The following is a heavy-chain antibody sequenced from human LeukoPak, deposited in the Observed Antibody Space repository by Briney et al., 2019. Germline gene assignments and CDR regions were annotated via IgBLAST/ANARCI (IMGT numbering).Heavy chain of an antibody. V-gene: IGHV3-7*01. D-gene: IGHD1-26*01. CDR1: GFTFSSYW. Sequence: GGSLRLSCAASGFTFSSYWMSWVRQAPGKGLEWVANIKQDGSEKYYVDSVKGRFTISRDNAKNSLYLQMNSLRAEDTAVYYCARLVDRKSYYYYMDVWGKGTTVTVSS. CDR3: ARLVDRKSYYYYMDV. J-gene: IGHJ6*03. CDR2: IKQDGSEK.